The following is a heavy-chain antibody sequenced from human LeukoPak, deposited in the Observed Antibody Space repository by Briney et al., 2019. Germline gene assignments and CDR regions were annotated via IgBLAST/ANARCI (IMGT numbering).Heavy chain of an antibody. V-gene: IGHV3-23*01. Sequence: GGSLRLSCAASGFTVSSNEMSWVRQAPGKGLEWVSAISGSGGSTYYADSVKGRFTISRDNSKNTLYLQMNSLRAEDTAVYYCAKFWVASRYFIWGQGTMVTVSS. CDR2: ISGSGGST. D-gene: IGHD3-9*01. CDR3: AKFWVASRYFI. J-gene: IGHJ3*02. CDR1: GFTVSSNE.